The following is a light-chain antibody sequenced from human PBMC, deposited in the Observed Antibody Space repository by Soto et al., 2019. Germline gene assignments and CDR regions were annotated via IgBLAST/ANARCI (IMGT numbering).Light chain of an antibody. Sequence: EIVMTQSPATLSVSPGERATLSCRASQSVSSNLAWYQQKPGQAPRLLIYGASTSATGIPARFSGSGSGTEFTLTIRSLQSEDFAVYYCQQYNKWSPVTFGQGTKVEIK. V-gene: IGKV3-15*01. CDR2: GAS. J-gene: IGKJ1*01. CDR1: QSVSSN. CDR3: QQYNKWSPVT.